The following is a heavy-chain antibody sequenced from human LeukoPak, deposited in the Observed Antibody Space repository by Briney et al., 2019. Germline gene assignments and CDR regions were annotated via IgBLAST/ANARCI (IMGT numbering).Heavy chain of an antibody. D-gene: IGHD2-2*01. CDR3: ARAPITSPFYFDF. V-gene: IGHV3-20*04. Sequence: PGGSLGLSCTASGFAFDEHGMSWVRQVPGKGLEWVSGINWSGGSTGYADPLRGRFTISRDNAKNSLYLQMDSLRAEDTALYYCARAPITSPFYFDFWGQETLVTVSS. CDR1: GFAFDEHG. J-gene: IGHJ4*02. CDR2: INWSGGST.